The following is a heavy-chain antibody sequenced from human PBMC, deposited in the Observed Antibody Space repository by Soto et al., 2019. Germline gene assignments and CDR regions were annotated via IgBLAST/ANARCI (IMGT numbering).Heavy chain of an antibody. V-gene: IGHV4-39*01. CDR2: IDYSGST. D-gene: IGHD3-22*01. Sequence: SETLSLTCTVSGGSIGSSSYYWGWIRQPPGKGLEWIGNIDYSGSTYYNPSLKSRVSISVDTSKNQFSLKLSSVTAADTAVYYCARAQGRADYYASSGHPHYYYYGMDVWGQGTTVTVSS. CDR1: GGSIGSSSYY. J-gene: IGHJ6*01. CDR3: ARAQGRADYYASSGHPHYYYYGMDV.